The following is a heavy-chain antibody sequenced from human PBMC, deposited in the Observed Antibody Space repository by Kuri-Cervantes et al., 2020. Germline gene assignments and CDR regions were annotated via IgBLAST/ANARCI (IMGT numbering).Heavy chain of an antibody. CDR2: MNPNSGNT. J-gene: IGHJ6*02. Sequence: ASVKVSCKASGYTFTSYDINWVRQATGQGLEWMGWMNPNSGNTGYAQKFQGRVTMTRNTSIITAYMELSSLRSDDTSVYYCAREPVIFTIFGVVTSDYYYYGMDVWGQGTTVTVSS. V-gene: IGHV1-8*01. CDR3: AREPVIFTIFGVVTSDYYYYGMDV. D-gene: IGHD3-3*01. CDR1: GYTFTSYD.